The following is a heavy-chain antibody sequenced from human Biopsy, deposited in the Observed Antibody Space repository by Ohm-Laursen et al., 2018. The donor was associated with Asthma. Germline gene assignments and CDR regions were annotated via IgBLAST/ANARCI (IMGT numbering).Heavy chain of an antibody. D-gene: IGHD6-13*01. CDR1: GYTFISYA. CDR3: ARGQKSAGDRWFDP. CDR2: INPNSGAT. Sequence: ASVKVSCKASGYTFISYAIHWMRQAPGQGLEWMGRINPNSGATNYAQKFQGRVTMTRDTPISTAYMEVSRLRSDETAVYYCARGQKSAGDRWFDPWGQGTLVTVSS. V-gene: IGHV1-2*06. J-gene: IGHJ5*02.